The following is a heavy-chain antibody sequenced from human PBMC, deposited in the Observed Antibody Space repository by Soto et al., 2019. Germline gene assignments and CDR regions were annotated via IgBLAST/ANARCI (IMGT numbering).Heavy chain of an antibody. V-gene: IGHV1-2*02. CDR3: ARLRVGATQHDAFDI. CDR2: INPNSGGT. Sequence: GASVRVSCKAAGYTFTGYYLHWVRQAPGQGLEWMGWINPNSGGTNYAQKFQGRVTMTRDTSISTAYMELSRLRSDDTAVYYCARLRVGATQHDAFDIWGQGTMVTVSS. J-gene: IGHJ3*02. CDR1: GYTFTGYY. D-gene: IGHD1-26*01.